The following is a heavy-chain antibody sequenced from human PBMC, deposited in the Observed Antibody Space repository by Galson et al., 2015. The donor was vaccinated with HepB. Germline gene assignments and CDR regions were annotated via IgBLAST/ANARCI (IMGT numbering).Heavy chain of an antibody. V-gene: IGHV1-69*13. CDR1: GATFISYG. J-gene: IGHJ6*03. Sequence: SVKVSCKASGATFISYGITWVRQAPGQGLEWMGGVIPMFGAAYNPQKFQGRVTISAEESTSTAYLELRSLRSEDTAVYFCARQNTNYWYMDVWGSGTTVTVSS. D-gene: IGHD3-3*01. CDR3: ARQNTNYWYMDV. CDR2: VIPMFGAA.